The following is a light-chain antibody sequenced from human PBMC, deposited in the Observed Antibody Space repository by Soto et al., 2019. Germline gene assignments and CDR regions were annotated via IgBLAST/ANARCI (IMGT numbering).Light chain of an antibody. CDR2: EAS. V-gene: IGKV3-11*01. J-gene: IGKJ1*01. CDR3: QQSHNWPRT. CDR1: RSVTTF. Sequence: EIVLTQSPGTLSLSPGERATLSCRASRSVTTFLAWYQQRPGQAPRLLISEASNRAAGIPARFSGSGSGTDFTLTISSLEPEYFGVYYCQQSHNWPRTFGQGTKVEIK.